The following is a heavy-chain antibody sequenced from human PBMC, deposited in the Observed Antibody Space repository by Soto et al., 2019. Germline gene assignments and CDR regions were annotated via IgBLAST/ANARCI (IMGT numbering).Heavy chain of an antibody. CDR3: AKDGGTKTIFGVVIIALTYYFDY. CDR2: ISYDGSNK. J-gene: IGHJ4*02. Sequence: ESGGGVVQPGRSLRLSCAASGFTFSSYGMHWVRQAPGKGLEWVAVISYDGSNKYYADSVKGRFTISRDNSKNTLYLQMNSLRAEDTAVYYCAKDGGTKTIFGVVIIALTYYFDYWGQGTLVTVSS. V-gene: IGHV3-30*18. CDR1: GFTFSSYG. D-gene: IGHD3-3*01.